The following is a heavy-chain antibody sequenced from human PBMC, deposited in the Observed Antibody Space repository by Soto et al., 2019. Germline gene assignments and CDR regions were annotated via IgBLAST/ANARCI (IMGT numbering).Heavy chain of an antibody. CDR1: GGSFSSFA. J-gene: IGHJ5*02. V-gene: IGHV1-3*01. CDR3: ARGIATGQLDP. Sequence: ASVKVSCKASGGSFSSFAFSWVRQAPGQRLEWMGWINPDNGNTKSSQKFQDRVIITRDTSASTAYMDLSSLRSEDTAVYYCARGIATGQLDPWGQGTLVTVSS. D-gene: IGHD2-15*01. CDR2: INPDNGNT.